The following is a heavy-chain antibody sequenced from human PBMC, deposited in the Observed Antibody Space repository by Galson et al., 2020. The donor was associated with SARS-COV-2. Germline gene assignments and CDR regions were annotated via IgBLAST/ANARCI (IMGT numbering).Heavy chain of an antibody. Sequence: GGSLRLSCKASRLTFSFYAMSWVRQVPGKGPEWVSAISGSGDSTYYADSVKGRFTISRDNSKNTLLLQMNSLRAEDTAAYYCAKNKRDLLDAFDIWGQGTMVTVSS. CDR1: RLTFSFYA. CDR3: AKNKRDLLDAFDI. J-gene: IGHJ3*02. V-gene: IGHV3-23*01. CDR2: ISGSGDST. D-gene: IGHD2-8*02.